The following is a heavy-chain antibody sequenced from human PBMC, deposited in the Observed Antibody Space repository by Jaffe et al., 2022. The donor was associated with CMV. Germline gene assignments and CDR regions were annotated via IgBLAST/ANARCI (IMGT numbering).Heavy chain of an antibody. V-gene: IGHV3-30*18. D-gene: IGHD1-26*01. J-gene: IGHJ4*02. CDR3: AKDGYLVGATPGQLDY. Sequence: QVQLVESGGGVVQPGGSLRLSCAASGFTFSSYGVHWVRQAPGKGLEWVALISYDETNKFYADSVKGRFTISRDDSKNTVYLHVNSLRAEDTAVYYCAKDGYLVGATPGQLDYWGQGTLVTVSS. CDR1: GFTFSSYG. CDR2: ISYDETNK.